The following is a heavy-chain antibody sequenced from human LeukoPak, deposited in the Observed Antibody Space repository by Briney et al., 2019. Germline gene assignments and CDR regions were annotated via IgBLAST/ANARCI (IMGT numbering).Heavy chain of an antibody. CDR2: IYTSGST. D-gene: IGHD3-22*01. CDR3: ARGRDYYYDSSGYLHFDY. V-gene: IGHV4-61*02. CDR1: GGSISSGSYY. Sequence: SQTLSLTCTVSGGSISSGSYYWSWIRQPAGKGLEWIGRIYTSGSTHYNPSLKSRVTISVDTSKNQFSLKLSSVTAADTAVYYCARGRDYYYDSSGYLHFDYWGQGTLVTVSS. J-gene: IGHJ4*02.